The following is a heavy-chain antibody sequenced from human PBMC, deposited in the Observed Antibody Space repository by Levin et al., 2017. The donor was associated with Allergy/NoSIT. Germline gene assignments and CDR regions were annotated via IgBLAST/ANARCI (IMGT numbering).Heavy chain of an antibody. CDR1: GFTFGDYA. CDR2: IRNKAHGGTT. J-gene: IGHJ4*02. CDR3: ARGGPPNYDYNWGSYRDGYFDY. D-gene: IGHD3-16*02. V-gene: IGHV3-49*04. Sequence: GGSLRLSCTGSGFTFGDYAMSWVRQAPGKGLEWVGFIRNKAHGGTTEYAASVKGRLTISRDDSKSIAYLQMNSLKNEDTAVYFCARGGPPNYDYNWGSYRDGYFDYWGQGTLVTVSS.